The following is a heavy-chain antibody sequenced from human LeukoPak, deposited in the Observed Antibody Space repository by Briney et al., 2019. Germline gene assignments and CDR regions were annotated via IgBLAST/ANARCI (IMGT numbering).Heavy chain of an antibody. D-gene: IGHD1-7*01. CDR3: AKVYNWNYDY. CDR1: GVTFRIYA. J-gene: IGHJ4*02. V-gene: IGHV3-23*01. Sequence: GRSLRLSCAASGVTFRIYAMSWVRQAPGKGLEWVSDISGSGGSTYYADSVKGRFTVSRDNSKNTLYLQMNSLRAEDTAIYYCAKVYNWNYDYWGQGTLVTVSS. CDR2: ISGSGGST.